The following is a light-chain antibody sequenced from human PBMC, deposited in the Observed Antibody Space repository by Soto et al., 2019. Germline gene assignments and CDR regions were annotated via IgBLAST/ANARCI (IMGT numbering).Light chain of an antibody. CDR2: AAS. CDR3: QQSYCTPIT. CDR1: QSISNY. J-gene: IGKJ5*01. V-gene: IGKV1-39*01. Sequence: IQMTQSHSSLSASVGYRVTITCRASQSISNYLNWYQQKPGKAPKLLIYAASSLQSGVPSRFSGSGSGTDFTLTIISLQPEDFATYYCQQSYCTPITFGQGTRLEIK.